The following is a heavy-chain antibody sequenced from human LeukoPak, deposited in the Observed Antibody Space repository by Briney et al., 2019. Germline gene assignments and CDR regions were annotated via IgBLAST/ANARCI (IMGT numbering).Heavy chain of an antibody. J-gene: IGHJ5*02. D-gene: IGHD5-12*01. V-gene: IGHV4-59*02. CDR3: ARHARGYSFGAWFDP. CDR1: GGSVNSSY. CDR2: ISNSGST. Sequence: SETLSLTCTVSGGSVNSSYWSWVRQPPAKGLEWIGFISNSGSTNYSPSFTRRLTISVDTSKNQVSLRLTSVTAAGTAVYYCARHARGYSFGAWFDPWGQGVLVTVSS.